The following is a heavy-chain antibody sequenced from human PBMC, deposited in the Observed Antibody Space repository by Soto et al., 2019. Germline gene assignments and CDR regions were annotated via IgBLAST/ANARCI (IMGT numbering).Heavy chain of an antibody. CDR2: INTNTGNP. CDR3: ARGEAVVVVAPSAY. Sequence: ASVKVSCKASGYTFTSYAMNWVRQAPGQGLEWMGWINTNTGNPTYAQGFTGRFVFSLDTSVSTAYLQICSLKAEDTAVYYCARGEAVVVVAPSAYWGQGTLVTVSS. J-gene: IGHJ4*02. D-gene: IGHD2-15*01. V-gene: IGHV7-4-1*01. CDR1: GYTFTSYA.